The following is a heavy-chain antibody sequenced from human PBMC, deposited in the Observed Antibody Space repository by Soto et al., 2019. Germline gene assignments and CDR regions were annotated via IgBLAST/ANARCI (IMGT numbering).Heavy chain of an antibody. CDR2: MSGSGDNT. CDR3: AKGRTYNYANYFDP. CDR1: GFTFSSYA. V-gene: IGHV3-23*01. Sequence: EVQLLESGGDLVQPGGSLRLSCAASGFTFSSYAMSWVRQAPGKGPEWVSSMSGSGDNTYYADSVKGRFIISRDNSKNTLYVQMSSLRVDDTAVYSCAKGRTYNYANYFDPWGQGTLVTVSS. D-gene: IGHD1-1*01. J-gene: IGHJ5*02.